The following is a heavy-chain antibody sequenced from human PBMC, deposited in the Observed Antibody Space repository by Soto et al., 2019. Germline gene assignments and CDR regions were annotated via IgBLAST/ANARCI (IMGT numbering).Heavy chain of an antibody. CDR2: IIPIFGTA. CDR1: GGTFSSYA. D-gene: IGHD2-15*01. Sequence: QVQLVQSGAEVKKPGSSVKVSCKASGGTFSSYAISWVRQAPGQGLEWMGGIIPIFGTANYAQKFQGRVTLTADESTSTAYMELSSLRSEDTAVYYCASGVVVAATLAEYFQHWGQGTLVTVSS. J-gene: IGHJ1*01. V-gene: IGHV1-69*01. CDR3: ASGVVVAATLAEYFQH.